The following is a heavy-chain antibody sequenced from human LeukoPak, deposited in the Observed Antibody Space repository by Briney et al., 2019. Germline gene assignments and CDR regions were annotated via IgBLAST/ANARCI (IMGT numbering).Heavy chain of an antibody. J-gene: IGHJ6*03. CDR1: GFTFSSYS. CDR2: ISSSSSYI. V-gene: IGHV3-21*01. D-gene: IGHD6-13*01. CDR3: VRVYSSSWYSGYLYMDV. Sequence: GGSLRLSCAASGFTFSSYSMNWVRQAPGKGLEWVSSISSSSSYIYYADSVKGRFTISRDNAKNSLYLQMNSLRAEDTAVYYCVRVYSSSWYSGYLYMDVWGKGTTVTVSS.